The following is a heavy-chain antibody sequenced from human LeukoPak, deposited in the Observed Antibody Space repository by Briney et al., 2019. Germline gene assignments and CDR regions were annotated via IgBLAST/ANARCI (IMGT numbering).Heavy chain of an antibody. Sequence: GASVKVSCKASGYTFTTYAIHWVRQAPGQRLEWMGWINPGNGDRKYSQKFQARVTITRDTSASTTYMELSRLRSEDTAVYYCAKGCGGDCPTAEYFRHWGQGTLVAVSS. CDR2: INPGNGDR. CDR1: GYTFTTYA. J-gene: IGHJ1*01. D-gene: IGHD2-21*02. CDR3: AKGCGGDCPTAEYFRH. V-gene: IGHV1-3*01.